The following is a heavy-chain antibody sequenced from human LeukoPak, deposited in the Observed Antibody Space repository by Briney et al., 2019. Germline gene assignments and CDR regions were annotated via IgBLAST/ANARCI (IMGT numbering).Heavy chain of an antibody. CDR2: INTNTGNP. Sequence: GASVKVSCKASGYTFTSYAVNWVRQAPGQGLEWMGWINTNTGNPTYAQGFTGRFVFSLDTSVSTAYLQISSLKAEDTAVYYCARTSGSRVWYFYYGMDVWGQGTTVTVSS. D-gene: IGHD3-16*01. V-gene: IGHV7-4-1*02. J-gene: IGHJ6*02. CDR3: ARTSGSRVWYFYYGMDV. CDR1: GYTFTSYA.